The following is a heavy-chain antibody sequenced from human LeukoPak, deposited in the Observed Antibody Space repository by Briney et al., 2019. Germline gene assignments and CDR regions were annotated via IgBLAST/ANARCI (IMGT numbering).Heavy chain of an antibody. D-gene: IGHD6-19*01. CDR2: IEASGGAT. CDR1: GFTFSGYA. V-gene: IGHV3-23*01. Sequence: PGGSLRPSCAASGFTFSGYAMYWVRQAPGKGLEWVSSIEASGGATYYADSVKGRFTISRDNSKSTFYLQMNSLRAEDTALYYCAKGSGSGWYGWFAPWGQGTLVTVSS. CDR3: AKGSGSGWYGWFAP. J-gene: IGHJ5*02.